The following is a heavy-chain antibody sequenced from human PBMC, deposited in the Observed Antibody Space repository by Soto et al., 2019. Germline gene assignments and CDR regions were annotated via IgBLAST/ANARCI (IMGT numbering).Heavy chain of an antibody. Sequence: GGSLRLSCAASGFTFSSYAMSWVRQAPGKGLEWVSAISGSGGSTYYADSVKGRFTISIDNSKNTLYLQMNSLRAEDTAVYYCASSAGTSFGYYYYGMDVWGQGTAVTVSS. CDR2: ISGSGGST. CDR3: ASSAGTSFGYYYYGMDV. D-gene: IGHD2-2*01. CDR1: GFTFSSYA. V-gene: IGHV3-23*01. J-gene: IGHJ6*02.